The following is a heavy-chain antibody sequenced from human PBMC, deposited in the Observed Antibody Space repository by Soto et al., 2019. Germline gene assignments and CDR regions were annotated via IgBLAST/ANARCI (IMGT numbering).Heavy chain of an antibody. J-gene: IGHJ6*02. D-gene: IGHD5-12*01. CDR2: IWYDGSNK. CDR1: GFTFSSYG. CDR3: AREGIVATIPGLYYYYGMDV. V-gene: IGHV3-33*01. Sequence: GGSLRLSCAASGFTFSSYGMHWVRQAPGKGLEWVEVIWYDGSNKYYADSVKGRFTISRDNSKNTLYLQMNSLRAEDTAVYYCAREGIVATIPGLYYYYGMDVWGQGTTVTVSS.